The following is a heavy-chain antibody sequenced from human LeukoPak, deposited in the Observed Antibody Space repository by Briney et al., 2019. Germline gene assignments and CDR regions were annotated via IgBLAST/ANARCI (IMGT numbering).Heavy chain of an antibody. CDR3: ARDLGIAVAGRDYYYYGMDV. CDR2: IYYSGST. D-gene: IGHD6-19*01. J-gene: IGHJ6*02. V-gene: IGHV4-31*03. CDR1: GGSISSGGYY. Sequence: PSQTLSLTCTVSGGSISSGGYYWSWIRQHPGKGLEWIGYIYYSGSTNYNPSLKSRVTISVDTSKNQFSLKLSSVTAADTAVYYCARDLGIAVAGRDYYYYGMDVWGQGTTVTVSS.